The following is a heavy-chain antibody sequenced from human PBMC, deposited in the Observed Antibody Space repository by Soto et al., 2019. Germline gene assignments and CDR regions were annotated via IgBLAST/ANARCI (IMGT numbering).Heavy chain of an antibody. V-gene: IGHV3-21*01. Sequence: GGSLRLSCAASGFTFSSYSMNWVRQAPGKGLEWVSSISSSSSYIYYADSVKGRFTISRDNAKNSLYLQMNSLRAEDTAVYYCARDKAGYSYGYGSDYWGQGTLVTVSS. D-gene: IGHD5-18*01. CDR1: GFTFSSYS. CDR2: ISSSSSYI. CDR3: ARDKAGYSYGYGSDY. J-gene: IGHJ4*02.